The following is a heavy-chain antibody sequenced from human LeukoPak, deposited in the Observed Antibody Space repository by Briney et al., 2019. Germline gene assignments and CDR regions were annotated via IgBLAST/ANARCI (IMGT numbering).Heavy chain of an antibody. CDR3: ARDHSRVEPWLRYVDY. Sequence: ASVKVSCKASGYTFTSYYMHWVRQAPGQGLEWMGWINPNSGGTNYAQKFQGRVTMTRDTSISTAYMELSRLRSDDTAVYYCARDHSRVEPWLRYVDYWGQGTLVTVSS. J-gene: IGHJ4*02. V-gene: IGHV1-2*02. CDR2: INPNSGGT. D-gene: IGHD5-12*01. CDR1: GYTFTSYY.